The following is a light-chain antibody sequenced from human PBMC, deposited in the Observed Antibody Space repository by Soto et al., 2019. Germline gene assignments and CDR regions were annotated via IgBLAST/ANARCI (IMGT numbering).Light chain of an antibody. V-gene: IGLV2-14*01. CDR1: RSDIGSYNY. Sequence: QSALTQPACVSVSPGQSITSSCSGTRSDIGSYNYVAWYQQFPGKTPKILIYGVSNRPSGVSSRFSGSKSGNTASLTISGLQAEDEADYYCISYTGSSTSYVFGSGTKVTVL. J-gene: IGLJ1*01. CDR3: ISYTGSSTSYV. CDR2: GVS.